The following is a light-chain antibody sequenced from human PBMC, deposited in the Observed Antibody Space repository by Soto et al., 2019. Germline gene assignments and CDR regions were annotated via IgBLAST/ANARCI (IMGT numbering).Light chain of an antibody. Sequence: EIVLTQSPATLSLSPGERATLSCRASQSVSSYLAWYQQKPGQAPRLLIYDASNRAPGIPARFSGSGSGTDFTLTISSLEPEDFAVYYCQQRSNWPPSITFGQGTKVDIK. CDR1: QSVSSY. J-gene: IGKJ1*01. CDR2: DAS. V-gene: IGKV3-11*01. CDR3: QQRSNWPPSIT.